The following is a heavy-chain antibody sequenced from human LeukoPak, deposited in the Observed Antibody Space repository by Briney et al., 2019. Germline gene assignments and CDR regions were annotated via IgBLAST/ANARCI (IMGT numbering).Heavy chain of an antibody. V-gene: IGHV3-33*08. CDR1: GFTFDDYA. CDR3: ARDPLPSGEFDY. D-gene: IGHD6-19*01. CDR2: IWYDGSNK. Sequence: PGGSLRLSCAASGFTFDDYAMHWVRQAPGKGLEWVAVIWYDGSNKYYADSVKGRFTISRDNSKNTLYLQMNSLRAEDTAVYYCARDPLPSGEFDYWGQGTLVTVSS. J-gene: IGHJ4*02.